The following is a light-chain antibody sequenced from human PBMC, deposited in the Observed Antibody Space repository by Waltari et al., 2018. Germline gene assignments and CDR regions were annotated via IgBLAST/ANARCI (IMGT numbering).Light chain of an antibody. J-gene: IGKJ2*01. CDR2: EAS. Sequence: DIQMTQSPSTLSASVGDRVTITSRASQSISTWLAWYQQKPGKAPKLLIYEASSLETGAPSRFSGSGSGTEFTLTISSLQPDDSATYYCQQYNSYSTFGQGTKLEIK. CDR3: QQYNSYST. CDR1: QSISTW. V-gene: IGKV1-5*03.